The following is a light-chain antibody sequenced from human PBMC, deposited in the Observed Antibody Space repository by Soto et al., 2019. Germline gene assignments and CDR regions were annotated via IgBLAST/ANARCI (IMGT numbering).Light chain of an antibody. Sequence: EVVLTQSPGALSLSPGERVTLSCRASQNISGNELGWYQQKPGQAPRLLIYRGSSRAIGIPDRFSGRGSGTDFTLPISRLEPEDFAVYYCQDYGPSARWTFGEGTKVEMK. J-gene: IGKJ1*01. CDR3: QDYGPSARWT. CDR1: QNISGNE. CDR2: RGS. V-gene: IGKV3-20*01.